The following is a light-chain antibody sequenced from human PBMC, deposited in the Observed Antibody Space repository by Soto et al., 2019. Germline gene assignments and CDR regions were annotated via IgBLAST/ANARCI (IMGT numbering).Light chain of an antibody. CDR2: DVN. Sequence: QSVLTQPASVSGSPGKSITISCTGTSSDVGGYDYVSWYQQHPGKAPQLMIYDVNNRPSGVSNRFSGSKSGNTASLTISGLQAEDEADYYCSSYTSSSTLVFGTGTKLTVL. V-gene: IGLV2-14*01. J-gene: IGLJ1*01. CDR3: SSYTSSSTLV. CDR1: SSDVGGYDY.